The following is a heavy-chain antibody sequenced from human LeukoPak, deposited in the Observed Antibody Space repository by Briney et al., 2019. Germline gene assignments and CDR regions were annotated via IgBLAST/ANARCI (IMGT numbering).Heavy chain of an antibody. Sequence: GESLKISCKGSGYRFTNYWIGWVRQMPGKGLEWMGIIYPSDSDTRYSPSFQGQVTISRDNSRNTLYLQMNSLRAEDTAVYYCAKDVDTVTGYFDYWGQGTLVTVSS. V-gene: IGHV5-51*01. CDR1: GYRFTNYW. D-gene: IGHD5-18*01. CDR3: AKDVDTVTGYFDY. CDR2: IYPSDSDT. J-gene: IGHJ4*02.